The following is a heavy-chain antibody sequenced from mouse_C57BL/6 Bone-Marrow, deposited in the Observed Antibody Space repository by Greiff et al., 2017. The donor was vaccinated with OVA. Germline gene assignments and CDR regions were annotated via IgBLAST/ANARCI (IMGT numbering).Heavy chain of an antibody. CDR3: AIDGYYVVHYYAMDY. D-gene: IGHD2-3*01. V-gene: IGHV1-74*01. J-gene: IGHJ4*01. CDR1: GYTFTSYW. Sequence: VQLQQSGAELVKPGASVKVSCKASGYTFTSYWMHWVKQRPGQGLEWIGRIHPSDRDTNYNQKFKGKATLTVDKSSSTAYMQLSSLTSEDSAVYYCAIDGYYVVHYYAMDYWGQGTSVTVSS. CDR2: IHPSDRDT.